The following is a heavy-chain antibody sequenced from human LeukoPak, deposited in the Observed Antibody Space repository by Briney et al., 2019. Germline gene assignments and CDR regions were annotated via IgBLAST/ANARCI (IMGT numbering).Heavy chain of an antibody. CDR1: GGSISSYY. J-gene: IGHJ2*01. Sequence: SETLSLTCTVSGGSISSYYWSWIRQPPGKGLEWIGYIYYSGSTNYNPSLKSRVTISVDTSKNQFSLKLSSVPAADTAVYYCARTSRDGCNNLYWYFDLWGRGTLVTVSS. CDR2: IYYSGST. CDR3: ARTSRDGCNNLYWYFDL. D-gene: IGHD5-24*01. V-gene: IGHV4-59*01.